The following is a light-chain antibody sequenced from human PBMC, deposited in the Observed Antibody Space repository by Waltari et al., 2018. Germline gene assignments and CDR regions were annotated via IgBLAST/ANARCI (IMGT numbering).Light chain of an antibody. CDR1: QSVSRW. V-gene: IGKV3-20*01. J-gene: IGKJ1*01. CDR3: QKYGTLPAT. CDR2: GAS. Sequence: EIVLTQSPGTLSLSPGERATLSCRASQSVSRWLAWYQQKPGQPPRLLIYGASSRATGIPDRFSGSGSGTDFSLTISRLEPEDSVVYYCQKYGTLPATFGQGTKVEVK.